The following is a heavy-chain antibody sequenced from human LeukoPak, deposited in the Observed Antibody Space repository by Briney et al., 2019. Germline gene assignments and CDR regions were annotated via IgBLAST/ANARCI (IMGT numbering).Heavy chain of an antibody. V-gene: IGHV1-18*01. CDR3: ARDLTSSMSEGQLTTYDY. Sequence: GASVKVSCKASGYTFTSYGISWVRQAPGQGLEWMGWISAYNGNTNYAQKLQGRVTMTTDTSTSTAYMELRSLRSDDTAVYYCARDLTSSMSEGQLTTYDYWGQGTLVTVSS. J-gene: IGHJ4*02. CDR2: ISAYNGNT. D-gene: IGHD2-2*01. CDR1: GYTFTSYG.